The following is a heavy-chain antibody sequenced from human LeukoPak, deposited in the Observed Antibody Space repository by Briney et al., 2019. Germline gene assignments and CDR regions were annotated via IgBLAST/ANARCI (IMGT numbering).Heavy chain of an antibody. Sequence: SETLSLTCTVSGGSISSYYWGWIRQPPGKGLEWIGSIYYSGSTNYNPSLKSRVTISVDTSKNQFSLKVSSVTAADTAVYYCARRLVGATANFDYWGQGTLVTVSS. D-gene: IGHD1-26*01. J-gene: IGHJ4*02. V-gene: IGHV4-39*01. CDR3: ARRLVGATANFDY. CDR2: IYYSGST. CDR1: GGSISSYY.